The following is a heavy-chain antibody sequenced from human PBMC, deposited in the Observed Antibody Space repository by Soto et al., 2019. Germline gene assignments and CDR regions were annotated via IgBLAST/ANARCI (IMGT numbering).Heavy chain of an antibody. V-gene: IGHV4-38-2*01. D-gene: IGHD3-3*01. CDR2: IYHSGST. CDR3: ARLGVGGFLDSYYYGMDV. J-gene: IGHJ6*02. CDR1: GYSISSGYY. Sequence: SETLSLTCAVSGYSISSGYYWGWIRQPPGKGLEWIGSIYHSGSTYYNPSLKSRVTISVDTSKNQFSLKLSSVTAADTAVYYCARLGVGGFLDSYYYGMDVWGQGTTVTVSS.